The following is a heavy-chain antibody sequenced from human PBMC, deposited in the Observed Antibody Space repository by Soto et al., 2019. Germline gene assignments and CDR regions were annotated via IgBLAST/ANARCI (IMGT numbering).Heavy chain of an antibody. Sequence: QVQLVQSGAEVKKPGASVKVSCKASGYTFTSYGISWVRQAPGQGLERMGWISAYNGNTNYAQKLQGSVTMTTDTSTSTAYMELRSLRADDTAVYYCARDVAAMVTTDFDYWGQGTLVTVSS. CDR1: GYTFTSYG. CDR2: ISAYNGNT. V-gene: IGHV1-18*01. J-gene: IGHJ4*02. CDR3: ARDVAAMVTTDFDY. D-gene: IGHD5-18*01.